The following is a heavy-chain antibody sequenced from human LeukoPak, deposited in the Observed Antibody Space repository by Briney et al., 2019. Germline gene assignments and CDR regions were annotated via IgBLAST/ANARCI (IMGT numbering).Heavy chain of an antibody. Sequence: SETMCLTCTVSVGCISSGCYDWSWIRQHPGKGLEWTGYIYYSGSTYYNPSLKSRVTISVDTSKNQFSLKLSSVTAADTAVYYCARTDPRHYYGMDVWGQGTTVTVSS. J-gene: IGHJ6*02. CDR3: ARTDPRHYYGMDV. CDR1: VGCISSGCYD. V-gene: IGHV4-31*03. CDR2: IYYSGST.